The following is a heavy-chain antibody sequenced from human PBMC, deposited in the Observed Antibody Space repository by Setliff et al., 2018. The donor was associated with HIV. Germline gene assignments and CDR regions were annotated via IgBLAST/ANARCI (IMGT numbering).Heavy chain of an antibody. CDR3: ARVISGRGRELPDFDY. D-gene: IGHD3-10*01. CDR2: MNPSGAT. J-gene: IGHJ4*02. Sequence: ASVKVSCKASGYSFTSYVFTWVRQAPGQGLEWMGWMNPSGATGYAQEFQGRVTMTRDTSISTAYMELSSLRSEDTAVYYCARVISGRGRELPDFDYWGQGTQVTVSS. V-gene: IGHV1-8*02. CDR1: GYSFTSYV.